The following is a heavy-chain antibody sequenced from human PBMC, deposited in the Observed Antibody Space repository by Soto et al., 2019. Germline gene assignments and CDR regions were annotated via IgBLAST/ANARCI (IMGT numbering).Heavy chain of an antibody. CDR1: GFTFSSYT. V-gene: IGHV3-48*02. CDR3: ARGLMSSYSRGYNNWFDP. Sequence: EVQLVDSGGGLVQPGGSLRLSCVGSGFTFSSYTMNWVRQAPGKGPEWVSYISSGSSTIYYADSVKGRFTISRDNAKNSLYLQMNSLRDEDTAIYYCARGLMSSYSRGYNNWFDPWGQGTLVTVSS. J-gene: IGHJ5*02. CDR2: ISSGSSTI. D-gene: IGHD3-22*01.